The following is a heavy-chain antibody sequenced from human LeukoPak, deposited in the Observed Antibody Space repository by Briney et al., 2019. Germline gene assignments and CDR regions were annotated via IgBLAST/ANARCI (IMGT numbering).Heavy chain of an antibody. CDR3: ASRLLGVVNDY. J-gene: IGHJ4*02. Sequence: ASVKVSCKASGYTFTGYYMHWVRQAPGQGLEWMGRINPNSSGTNYAQKFQGRVTMTTDTSISTAYMELSRLRSDDTAVYYCASRLLGVVNDYWGQGTLVTVSS. V-gene: IGHV1-2*06. CDR1: GYTFTGYY. CDR2: INPNSSGT. D-gene: IGHD3-3*01.